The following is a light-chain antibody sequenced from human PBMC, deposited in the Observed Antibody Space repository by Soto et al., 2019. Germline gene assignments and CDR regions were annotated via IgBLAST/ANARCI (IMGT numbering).Light chain of an antibody. V-gene: IGKV1-39*01. CDR2: AAS. CDR1: QSISNY. J-gene: IGKJ1*01. Sequence: DIQMTQSPSSLSAFVGDRVTITCRASQSISNYLHWYQQKPGKAPKLLIFAASSLQSVVPSRFSGSGSGTDFALTISSLQPEDFATYYCQQGYNIPRTFGQGTKVDIK. CDR3: QQGYNIPRT.